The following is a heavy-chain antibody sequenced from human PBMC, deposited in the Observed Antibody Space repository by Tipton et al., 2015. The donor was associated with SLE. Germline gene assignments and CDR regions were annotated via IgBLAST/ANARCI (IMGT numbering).Heavy chain of an antibody. CDR1: GFTFSSYA. J-gene: IGHJ6*02. CDR3: AKDGYYDFWRGVDYYYYGMDV. CDR2: ISYDGSNK. V-gene: IGHV3-30-3*01. D-gene: IGHD3-3*01. Sequence: SLRLSCAASGFTFSSYAMHWVRQAPGKGLEWVAVISYDGSNKYYADSVKGRFTISRDNSENTLYLQMNSLRAEDTAVYYCAKDGYYDFWRGVDYYYYGMDVWGQGTTVTVSS.